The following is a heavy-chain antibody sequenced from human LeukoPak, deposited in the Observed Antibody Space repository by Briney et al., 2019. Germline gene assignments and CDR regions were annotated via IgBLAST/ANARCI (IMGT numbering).Heavy chain of an antibody. D-gene: IGHD1-7*01. CDR1: GYTFTSYY. J-gene: IGHJ4*02. CDR3: ASGITGTTYLIRYALGY. Sequence: ASVKVSCKASGYTFTSYYMHWVRQAPGQGLEWMGIINPSGGSTSYAQKFQGRVTMTRDASTSTVYMELSSLRSEDTAVYYCASGITGTTYLIRYALGYWGQGTLVTVSS. CDR2: INPSGGST. V-gene: IGHV1-46*01.